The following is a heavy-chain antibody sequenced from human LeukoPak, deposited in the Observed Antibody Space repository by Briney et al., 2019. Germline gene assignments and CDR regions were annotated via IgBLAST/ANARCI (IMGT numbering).Heavy chain of an antibody. D-gene: IGHD6-13*01. CDR1: GFTFSSYA. CDR3: ATNSSSWYIDQ. Sequence: GGSLRLSCAASGFTFSSYAMSWVRQAPGKGLEWLSDISGSGAGPHYADSVKGRFTISRDNSKNTVYLQMNSLRAEDTAVYYCATNSSSWYIDQWGQGTLVTVSS. J-gene: IGHJ4*02. V-gene: IGHV3-23*01. CDR2: ISGSGAGP.